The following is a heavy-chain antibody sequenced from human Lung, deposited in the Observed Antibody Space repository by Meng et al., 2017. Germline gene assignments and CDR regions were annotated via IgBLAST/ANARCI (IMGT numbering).Heavy chain of an antibody. CDR3: ARGQKGYFDL. CDR2: IYNSGST. CDR1: GGSISSSNYY. Sequence: QGPRQESGPGLVKPSQTLSLPGTASGGSISSSNYYCSWIRQPPGKGLEWSGHIYNSGSTYYNPSLKSRITISVDTSKNQFSLKLSSVTAADTAVYYCARGQKGYFDLWGRGTLVTVSS. V-gene: IGHV4-30-4*01. J-gene: IGHJ2*01.